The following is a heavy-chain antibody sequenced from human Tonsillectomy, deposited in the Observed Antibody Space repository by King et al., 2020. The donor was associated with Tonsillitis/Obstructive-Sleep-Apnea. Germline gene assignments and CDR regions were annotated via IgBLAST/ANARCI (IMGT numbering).Heavy chain of an antibody. J-gene: IGHJ4*02. CDR2: ISGTDGGT. CDR1: GFTFSSYA. Sequence: VQLVESGGGLVQPGGSLRLSCAASGFTFSSYAMSWVRQAPGKGLEWVSAISGTDGGTYYADSVKGRFTISRENSKNTLYLQMNSLRAEDTAIYYCAKDHYDFWSGYYTGDTYWGQGTLVTVSS. D-gene: IGHD3-3*01. CDR3: AKDHYDFWSGYYTGDTY. V-gene: IGHV3-23*04.